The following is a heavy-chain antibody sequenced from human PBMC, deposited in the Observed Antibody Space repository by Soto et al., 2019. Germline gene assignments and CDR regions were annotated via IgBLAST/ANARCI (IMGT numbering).Heavy chain of an antibody. CDR3: ARVIAAAGTWWFDP. V-gene: IGHV1-18*01. D-gene: IGHD6-13*01. CDR1: GYTFTSYG. J-gene: IGHJ5*02. CDR2: ISAYNGNT. Sequence: ASVKVSCKASGYTFTSYGISCVRQAPGQGLEWMGWISAYNGNTNYAQKLQGRVTMTTDTSTSTAYMELRSLRSDDTAVYYCARVIAAAGTWWFDPWGQGTLVTVSS.